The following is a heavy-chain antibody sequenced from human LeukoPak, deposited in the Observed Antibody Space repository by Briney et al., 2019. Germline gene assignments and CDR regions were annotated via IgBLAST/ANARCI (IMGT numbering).Heavy chain of an antibody. D-gene: IGHD5-12*01. Sequence: ASVTVSCTASGYTFTSYAMHWVRQAPGQGLEWMGIINPSGGSTSYAQKFQGRVTMTRDTSTSTVYMELSSLRSEDTAVYYCARGCRMGGYDYYFDYWGQGTLVTVSS. CDR3: ARGCRMGGYDYYFDY. CDR1: GYTFTSYA. CDR2: INPSGGST. J-gene: IGHJ4*02. V-gene: IGHV1-46*01.